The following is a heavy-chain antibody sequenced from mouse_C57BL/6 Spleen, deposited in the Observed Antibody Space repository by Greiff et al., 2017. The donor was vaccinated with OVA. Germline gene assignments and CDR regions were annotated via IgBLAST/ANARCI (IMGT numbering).Heavy chain of an antibody. CDR1: GYAFSSYW. V-gene: IGHV1-80*01. CDR2: IYPGDGDT. J-gene: IGHJ3*01. Sequence: VQLQQSGAELVKPGASVKISCKASGYAFSSYWMNWVKQRPGKGLEWIGQIYPGDGDTNYNGKFKGKATLTADKSSSTAYMQLSSLTSEDSAVYFCARSYGYDGPWFAYWGQGTLVTVSA. D-gene: IGHD2-2*01. CDR3: ARSYGYDGPWFAY.